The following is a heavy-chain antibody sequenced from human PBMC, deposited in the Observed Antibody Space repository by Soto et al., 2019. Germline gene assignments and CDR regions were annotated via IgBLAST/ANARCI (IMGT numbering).Heavy chain of an antibody. V-gene: IGHV1-2*02. CDR2: INPNSGGT. D-gene: IGHD4-17*01. J-gene: IGHJ1*01. CDR1: GDPFPVYY. CDR3: ARDCPGGDTLYFQH. Sequence: SSVKVSCKASGDPFPVYYMHWVRQAPGQGLEWMGWINPNSGGTNYAQKFQGRVTMTRDTSISTAYMELSRLRSHDTAVYYCARDCPGGDTLYFQHWGQGTLVTVSS.